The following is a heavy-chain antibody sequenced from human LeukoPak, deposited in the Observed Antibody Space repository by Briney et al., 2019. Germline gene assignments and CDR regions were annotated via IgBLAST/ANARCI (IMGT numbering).Heavy chain of an antibody. Sequence: TSETLSLTCAVYGGSFTGYYWSWIRQPPGKGLEWIGEINHSGSTNYNATLKSRVTISVATSINQSSLKLSSVTAADTAVYYCARVRDYYEINSYLGGFEYWGLGTLVTVSS. CDR2: INHSGST. CDR3: ARVRDYYEINSYLGGFEY. J-gene: IGHJ4*02. V-gene: IGHV4-34*01. D-gene: IGHD3-22*01. CDR1: GGSFTGYY.